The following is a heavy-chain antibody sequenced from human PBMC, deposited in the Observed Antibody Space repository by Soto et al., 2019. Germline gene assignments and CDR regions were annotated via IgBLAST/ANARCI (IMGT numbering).Heavy chain of an antibody. D-gene: IGHD3-10*01. CDR3: ASYGSGSYYYGMDV. Sequence: ASVKVSCKASGYTFTSYAIHWVRQAPGQRLEWMGWINAGNGNTKYSQKFQGRVTITRDTSASTAYMELSSLRSEDTAVYYCASYGSGSYYYGMDVWGQGTTVTVSS. CDR1: GYTFTSYA. CDR2: INAGNGNT. J-gene: IGHJ6*02. V-gene: IGHV1-3*01.